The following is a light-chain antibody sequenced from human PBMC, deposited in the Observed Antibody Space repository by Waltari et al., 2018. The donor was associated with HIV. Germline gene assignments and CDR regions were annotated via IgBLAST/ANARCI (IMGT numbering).Light chain of an antibody. CDR3: QQYNSYPRT. CDR2: KAS. V-gene: IGKV1-5*03. Sequence: DIQMTQFPSTLSASVGDRVTIACRASQTIDRWLAWYQQKPGKAPRLLMYKASTLQSGVPYSFSGSGSGTEFTLTISSLQPDDFATYYCQQYNSYPRTFGQGTKVEIK. CDR1: QTIDRW. J-gene: IGKJ1*01.